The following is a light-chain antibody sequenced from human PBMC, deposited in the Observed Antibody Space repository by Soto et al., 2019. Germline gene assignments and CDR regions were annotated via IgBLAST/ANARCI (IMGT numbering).Light chain of an antibody. V-gene: IGLV1-40*01. CDR2: GND. Sequence: QTVVTQPPSVSGAPGQTVTISCAGSRSNIGAGHDVHWYQQLPGAAPKLLIYGNDNRPSGVPDRFSASRSGTSASLAVTGLQAEDEADYHCQSYDSSLGGARVFGGGTKLTVL. CDR3: QSYDSSLGGARV. CDR1: RSNIGAGHD. J-gene: IGLJ2*01.